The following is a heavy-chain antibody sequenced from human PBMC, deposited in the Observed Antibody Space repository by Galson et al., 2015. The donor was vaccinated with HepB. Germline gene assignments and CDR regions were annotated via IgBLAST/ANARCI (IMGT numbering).Heavy chain of an antibody. D-gene: IGHD6-13*01. Sequence: SLRLSCAASGFTFSDFAIHWARQPSGKGLEWVGRVRNKTDTYATAYAASVKGRFTISRDDSKNTAYLQMNSLKTEDTAVYYCTRPNTAAPGTWYFDPWGQGTLVTVSS. V-gene: IGHV3-73*01. CDR2: VRNKTDTYAT. CDR3: TRPNTAAPGTWYFDP. J-gene: IGHJ5*02. CDR1: GFTFSDFA.